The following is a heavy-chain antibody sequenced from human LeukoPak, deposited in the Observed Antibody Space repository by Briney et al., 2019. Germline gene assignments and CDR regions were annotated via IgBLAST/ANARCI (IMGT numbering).Heavy chain of an antibody. CDR1: GGSISSSGHN. J-gene: IGHJ3*02. Sequence: SETLSLTCTVSGGSISSSGHNWGWNRQGPGKGLEWIGTIYKSGRTYYNPSLTSRVTISVDTSNTQFSLKLSSVTAADTAVYYCARASRTVTPRDAFDIWGQGTMVTVSS. V-gene: IGHV4-39*01. CDR3: ARASRTVTPRDAFDI. CDR2: IYKSGRT. D-gene: IGHD4-17*01.